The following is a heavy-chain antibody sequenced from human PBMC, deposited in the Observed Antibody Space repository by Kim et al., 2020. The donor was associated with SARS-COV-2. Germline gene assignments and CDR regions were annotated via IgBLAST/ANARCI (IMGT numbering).Heavy chain of an antibody. D-gene: IGHD2-21*01. Sequence: DSVKGRFTISRDNAKNSLYLQMNSLRAEDTAVYYWARDPIGFLFYYYGMDVWGQGTTVTVSS. J-gene: IGHJ6*02. CDR3: ARDPIGFLFYYYGMDV. V-gene: IGHV3-11*04.